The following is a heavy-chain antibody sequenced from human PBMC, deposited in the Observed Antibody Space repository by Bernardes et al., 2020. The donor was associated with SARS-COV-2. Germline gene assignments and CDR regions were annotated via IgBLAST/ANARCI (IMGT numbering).Heavy chain of an antibody. V-gene: IGHV4-59*01. CDR1: GGSISSYY. Sequence: TLSLTCTVSGGSISSYYWSWIRQPPGKGLEWIGYIYYSGSTNYNPSLKSRVTISVDTSKNQFSLKLSSVTAADTAVYYCARGSDYDFWSGYYTPFDYWGQGTLVTVSS. J-gene: IGHJ4*02. CDR3: ARGSDYDFWSGYYTPFDY. D-gene: IGHD3-3*01. CDR2: IYYSGST.